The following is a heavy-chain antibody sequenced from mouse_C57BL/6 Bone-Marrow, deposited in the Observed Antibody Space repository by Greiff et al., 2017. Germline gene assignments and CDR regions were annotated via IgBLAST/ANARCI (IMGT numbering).Heavy chain of an antibody. D-gene: IGHD3-1*01. CDR2: ISSGSSTI. V-gene: IGHV5-17*01. Sequence: EVHLVESGGGLVKPGGSLKLSCVASGFTFSDYGMHWVRQAPEKGLEWVAYISSGSSTIYYADTVKGRFTISRDNAKNTLFLQMTSLRSEDTAMYYCASPDCYYAMDYWGQGTSVTVSS. J-gene: IGHJ4*01. CDR3: ASPDCYYAMDY. CDR1: GFTFSDYG.